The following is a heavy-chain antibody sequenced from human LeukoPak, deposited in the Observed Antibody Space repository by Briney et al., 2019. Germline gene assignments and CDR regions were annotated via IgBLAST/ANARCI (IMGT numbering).Heavy chain of an antibody. CDR1: GGTFSGYE. CDR2: INHSGST. Sequence: SERLSLTCAVYGGTFSGYEWSWIRQPRGKGLERIGEINHSGSTNYHPSLKSRVTISVDTSKNQFSLKLSSVTAADTAVYYCARKSYDGGTNPNFDYWGQGTLVTVSS. V-gene: IGHV4-34*01. CDR3: ARKSYDGGTNPNFDY. J-gene: IGHJ4*02. D-gene: IGHD1/OR15-1a*01.